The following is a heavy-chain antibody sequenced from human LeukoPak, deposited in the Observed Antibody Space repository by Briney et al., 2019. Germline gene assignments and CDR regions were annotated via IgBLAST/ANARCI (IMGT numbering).Heavy chain of an antibody. V-gene: IGHV3-48*02. D-gene: IGHD4-23*01. CDR1: GFIFSSYS. CDR2: ISSSGTTT. J-gene: IGHJ4*02. CDR3: ATRRWLLDY. Sequence: PGGSLRLSCAASGFIFSSYSMNWVRQAPGKGLEWVSYISSSGTTTYYADSVKGRFTISRDNAKNSQYLQMNSLTDEDTAIYYCATRRWLLDYWGQGILVTVSS.